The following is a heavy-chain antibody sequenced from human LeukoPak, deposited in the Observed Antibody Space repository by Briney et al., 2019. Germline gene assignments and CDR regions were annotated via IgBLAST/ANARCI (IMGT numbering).Heavy chain of an antibody. CDR2: ISGSGGST. CDR3: AKDLPGTTSFDY. J-gene: IGHJ4*02. V-gene: IGHV3-23*01. CDR1: GYTFSSYD. D-gene: IGHD1-1*01. Sequence: GGSLRLSCAASGYTFSSYDMSWVRQAPGKGLEWVSAISGSGGSTYYADSVKVRFTISRDNSKNTLYLQMNSLRAEDTAVYYCAKDLPGTTSFDYWGQGTLVTVSS.